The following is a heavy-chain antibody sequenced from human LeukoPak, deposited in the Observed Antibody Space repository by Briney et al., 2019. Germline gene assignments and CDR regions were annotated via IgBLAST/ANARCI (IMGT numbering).Heavy chain of an antibody. Sequence: SATLSLPFSVSGGSISSHYWSWGRRPPGRGGGGSGYIYYSGRTNNNTSLQSGVTMSLDTSKNQFSLKLSSVTAADTAVYYCARGRLGMASTPAPFDYWGQGTLVTVSS. CDR1: GGSISSHY. V-gene: IGHV4-59*11. CDR2: IYYSGRT. J-gene: IGHJ4*02. D-gene: IGHD5-24*01. CDR3: ARGRLGMASTPAPFDY.